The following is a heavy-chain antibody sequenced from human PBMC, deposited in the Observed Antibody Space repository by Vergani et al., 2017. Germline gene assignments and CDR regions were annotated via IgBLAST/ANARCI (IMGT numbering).Heavy chain of an antibody. Sequence: QVQLVQSGAEVKKPGSSVKVSCKASGGTFSSYAISWVRQAPGQGLEWMGRIIPILGIANYAQKFQGRVTITADKSTSTAYMELSSLRSEDTAVYYCALATSLSKNYYYYYMDVWGKGTTVTVSS. J-gene: IGHJ6*03. D-gene: IGHD5-12*01. CDR3: ALATSLSKNYYYYYMDV. V-gene: IGHV1-69*04. CDR1: GGTFSSYA. CDR2: IIPILGIA.